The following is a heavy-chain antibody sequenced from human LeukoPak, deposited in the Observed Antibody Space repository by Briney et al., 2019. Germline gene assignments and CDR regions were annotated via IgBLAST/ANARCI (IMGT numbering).Heavy chain of an antibody. V-gene: IGHV4-34*01. CDR3: ARGRPRYCSSTSCYPGIGYYYYMDV. Sequence: SETLSLTCAVYGGSFSGYYWSWIRRPPGKGLEWIGEINHSGSTNYNPSLKSRVAISVDTSKNQFSLKLSSVTAADTAVYYCARGRPRYCSSTSCYPGIGYYYYMDVWGKGTTVIVSS. CDR1: GGSFSGYY. CDR2: INHSGST. D-gene: IGHD2-2*01. J-gene: IGHJ6*03.